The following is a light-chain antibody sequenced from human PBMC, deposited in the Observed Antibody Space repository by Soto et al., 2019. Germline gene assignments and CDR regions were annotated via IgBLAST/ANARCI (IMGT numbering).Light chain of an antibody. J-gene: IGKJ1*01. Sequence: DIQMTQSPSTLSASVGDRVTITCRASQSISTWLAWHQQKPGKAPKLLIYKASTLKSGVPSRFSGSGSGTECTLTISSLQPDDVATYYCQHYNSYSEALGQGTKVDIK. CDR1: QSISTW. V-gene: IGKV1-5*03. CDR2: KAS. CDR3: QHYNSYSEA.